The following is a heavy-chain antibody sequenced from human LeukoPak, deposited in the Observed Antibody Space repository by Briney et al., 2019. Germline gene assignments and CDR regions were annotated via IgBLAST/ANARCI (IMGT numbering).Heavy chain of an antibody. CDR3: AKDFLVGPAVPHPPGGYDY. CDR2: ISGSGGST. V-gene: IGHV3-23*01. Sequence: LSGGSLRLSCAASGFTFSSYAMSWVSQAPGKGLEWVSAISGSGGSTYYADSVKGRFTISRDNSKNTLYLQMNSLRAEDTAVYYCAKDFLVGPAVPHPPGGYDYWGQGTLVTVSS. D-gene: IGHD2-2*01. J-gene: IGHJ4*02. CDR1: GFTFSSYA.